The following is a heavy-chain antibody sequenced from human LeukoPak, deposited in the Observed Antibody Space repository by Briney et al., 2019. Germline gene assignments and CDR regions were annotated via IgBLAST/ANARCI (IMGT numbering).Heavy chain of an antibody. CDR2: IYSGGST. CDR1: GFTVSSNY. J-gene: IGHJ5*02. Sequence: GGSLRLSCAASGFTVSSNYMSWVRQAPGKGLEWVSVIYSGGSTYYADSVKGRFTISRDNSKNTLYLQMNSLRAEDTAVYYCARDYNRGGNRIAVAGNWFDPWGQGTLVTVSS. D-gene: IGHD6-19*01. V-gene: IGHV3-66*01. CDR3: ARDYNRGGNRIAVAGNWFDP.